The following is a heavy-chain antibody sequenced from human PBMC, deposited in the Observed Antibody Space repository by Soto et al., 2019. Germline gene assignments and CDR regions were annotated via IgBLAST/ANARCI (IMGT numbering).Heavy chain of an antibody. V-gene: IGHV3-49*05. J-gene: IGHJ4*02. CDR3: SIAPDNFLPLNY. Sequence: EGQLVESGGGLVKPGRSLRLSCTASGFTSGEYAMSWFRQAPGKGLEWVGFIRSNLYSGTTEYAASVKGTFTISRDDSQTIAYLHMNGLKTEDTAVYYCSIAPDNFLPLNYWVQGTLVTVSS. CDR1: GFTSGEYA. D-gene: IGHD3-22*01. CDR2: IRSNLYSGTT.